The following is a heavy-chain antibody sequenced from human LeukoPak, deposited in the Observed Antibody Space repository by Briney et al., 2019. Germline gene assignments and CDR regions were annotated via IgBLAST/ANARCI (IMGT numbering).Heavy chain of an antibody. CDR1: GLTFSNFG. J-gene: IGHJ1*01. V-gene: IGHV3-30*02. Sequence: PGGSLRLSCAASGLTFSNFGMHWVRQAPGKGLEWVTFIRYDGTTKYYADSVKGRFTISRDNSKNTLYLQMNSLRAEDTAVYYCAKGSVPAAIREAEYFQHWGQGTLVTVSS. CDR2: IRYDGTTK. D-gene: IGHD2-2*02. CDR3: AKGSVPAAIREAEYFQH.